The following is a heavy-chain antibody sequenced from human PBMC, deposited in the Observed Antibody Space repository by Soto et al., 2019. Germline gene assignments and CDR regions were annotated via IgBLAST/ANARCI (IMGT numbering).Heavy chain of an antibody. J-gene: IGHJ4*02. V-gene: IGHV3-48*02. CDR1: GFSFSNYN. D-gene: IGHD3-16*01. CDR2: ITDGLTK. Sequence: PGGSLRLSCAASGFSFSNYNMNWVRQAPGKGLEWVAHITDGLTKHYAYFVQGRFTISRDNAKNSLYLELTDLRDDDTAVYYCARDTSHGVTIGGLDSWGQGTLVTVSS. CDR3: ARDTSHGVTIGGLDS.